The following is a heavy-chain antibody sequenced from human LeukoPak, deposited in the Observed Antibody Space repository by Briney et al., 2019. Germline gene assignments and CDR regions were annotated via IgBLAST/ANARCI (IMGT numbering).Heavy chain of an antibody. CDR1: GGSISSYY. CDR2: VYYSGST. D-gene: IGHD6-13*01. J-gene: IGHJ6*02. Sequence: PSETLSLTCTVSGGSISSYYWSWLRQPPGKGLEWIGHVYYSGSTTYNPSLMSRVTISVDTSKNQFSLKVYSMTAADTAVYYCARGQQLVTPHYYYYYGMDVWGQGTTVTVSS. V-gene: IGHV4-59*01. CDR3: ARGQQLVTPHYYYYYGMDV.